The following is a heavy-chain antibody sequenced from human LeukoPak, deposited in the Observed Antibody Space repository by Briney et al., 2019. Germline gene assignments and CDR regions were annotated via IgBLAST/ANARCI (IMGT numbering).Heavy chain of an antibody. CDR3: ARDSQYYDFWSGYYKPLLLDP. CDR2: ISSSSSYI. D-gene: IGHD3-3*01. Sequence: GGSLRLSCAASGFTFSSYSMNWVRQAPGKGLEWVSSISSSSSYIYYADPVKGRFTISRDNAKNSLYLQMNSLRAEDTAVYYCARDSQYYDFWSGYYKPLLLDPWGQGTLVTVSS. J-gene: IGHJ5*02. V-gene: IGHV3-21*01. CDR1: GFTFSSYS.